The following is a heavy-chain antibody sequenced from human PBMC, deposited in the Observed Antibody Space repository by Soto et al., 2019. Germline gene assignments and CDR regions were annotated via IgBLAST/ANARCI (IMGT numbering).Heavy chain of an antibody. D-gene: IGHD1-26*01. Sequence: EEQLVESGGDLVQPGGSLRLSCAASGFTFSTHYMSWVRQAPGEGLQWVAKLRPDGGEIFYVDSVKGRLTISRDNAKNSLYLQMNSLRAEDTAVYYCARLRVGAYFGLWGRGTLVTVSS. CDR2: LRPDGGEI. J-gene: IGHJ2*01. CDR1: GFTFSTHY. CDR3: ARLRVGAYFGL. V-gene: IGHV3-7*01.